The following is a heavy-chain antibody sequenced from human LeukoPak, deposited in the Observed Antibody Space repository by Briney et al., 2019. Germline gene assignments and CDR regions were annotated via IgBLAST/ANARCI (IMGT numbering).Heavy chain of an antibody. J-gene: IGHJ6*02. CDR3: ARTIVVVPANGMDV. CDR1: GGSFSGYY. D-gene: IGHD2-2*01. Sequence: PSETLSLTCAVYGGSFSGYYWSWIRQPPGKGLEWIGEINHSGSTNYNPSLKSRVTISVDTSKNQFSLKLSSVTAADTAVYYCARTIVVVPANGMDVWGQGTTVTVSS. CDR2: INHSGST. V-gene: IGHV4-34*01.